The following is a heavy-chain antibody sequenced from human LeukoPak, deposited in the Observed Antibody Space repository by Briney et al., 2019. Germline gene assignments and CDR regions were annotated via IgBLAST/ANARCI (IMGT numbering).Heavy chain of an antibody. CDR1: GGSFSGYY. V-gene: IGHV4-34*01. CDR2: INHSGST. Sequence: PSETLSLTCAVYGGSFSGYYWSWIRQPPGKGLEWIGEINHSGSTNYNPSLKSRVTISVDTSKNQFSLKLSSVTAADTAVYYCASHIVVVPAATGWFDPWGQGTLATVSS. D-gene: IGHD2-2*01. CDR3: ASHIVVVPAATGWFDP. J-gene: IGHJ5*02.